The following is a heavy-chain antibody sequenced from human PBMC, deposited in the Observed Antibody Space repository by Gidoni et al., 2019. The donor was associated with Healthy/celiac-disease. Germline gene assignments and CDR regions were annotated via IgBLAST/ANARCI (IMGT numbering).Heavy chain of an antibody. D-gene: IGHD3-3*01. CDR1: GGSFSGYY. CDR2: INHSGST. Sequence: QVQLQQWGAGLLKPSETLSLTCAVYGGSFSGYYWSWIRQPPGKGLEWIGEINHSGSTNYNPSLKSRVTISVDTSKNQFSLKLSSVTAADTAVYYCARGGAIFGVVIGYYYYYGMDVWGQGTTVTVSS. V-gene: IGHV4-34*01. J-gene: IGHJ6*02. CDR3: ARGGAIFGVVIGYYYYYGMDV.